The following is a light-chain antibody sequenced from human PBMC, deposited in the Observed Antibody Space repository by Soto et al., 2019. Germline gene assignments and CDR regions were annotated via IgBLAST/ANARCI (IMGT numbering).Light chain of an antibody. Sequence: EIVLTQSPATLSVSPGEGATLSCRASQSVNSNLAWYEQKPGQAPRLLIYGASTRATGIAARFSGSGSGTEFTLTISSLHSEDFAFYYCQQDNNWPRTFGQGTKVEIK. CDR1: QSVNSN. J-gene: IGKJ1*01. V-gene: IGKV3-15*01. CDR2: GAS. CDR3: QQDNNWPRT.